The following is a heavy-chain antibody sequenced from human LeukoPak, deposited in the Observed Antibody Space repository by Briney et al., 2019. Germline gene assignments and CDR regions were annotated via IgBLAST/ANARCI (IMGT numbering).Heavy chain of an antibody. V-gene: IGHV1-69*13. CDR1: GGTFSSYA. D-gene: IGHD3-16*02. CDR3: ARDQGLRLGELSLYDY. CDR2: IIPIFGTA. J-gene: IGHJ4*02. Sequence: SVKVSCKASGGTFSSYAISWVRQAPGQGLEWMGGIIPIFGTANYAQKFQGRVTIIADESTSTAYMELSSLRSEDTAVYYCARDQGLRLGELSLYDYWGQGTLVTVSS.